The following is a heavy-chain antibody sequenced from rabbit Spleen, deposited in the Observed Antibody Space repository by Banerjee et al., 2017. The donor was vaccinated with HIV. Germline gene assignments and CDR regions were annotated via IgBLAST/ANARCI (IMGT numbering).Heavy chain of an antibody. J-gene: IGHJ4*01. CDR1: GFSFSDKDV. Sequence: QEQLVESGGGLVKPEGSLTLTCKASGFSFSDKDVMCWVRQAPGKGLEWIGCINTITGKTVYATWAKGRFTISKTSSTTVTLQMTSLTAADTATYFCARDLPGVIGWNFNLWGPGTLVTVS. CDR3: ARDLPGVIGWNFNL. D-gene: IGHD1-1*01. V-gene: IGHV1S45*01. CDR2: INTITGKT.